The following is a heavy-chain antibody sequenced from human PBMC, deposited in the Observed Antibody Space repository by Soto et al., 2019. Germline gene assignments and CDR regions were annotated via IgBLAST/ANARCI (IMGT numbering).Heavy chain of an antibody. V-gene: IGHV3-48*02. Sequence: EVQMVESGGGLVQPGGSLRLSCAASGFTLSNYAVNWVRQAPGKGLEWVSYISGDSRNTYYGDSVKGRFTISRDNAGNSVYLQMNSLRDEDTAVYYCARIKLVDFFFINVDVYDMDVWGLGTPVIVSS. CDR2: ISGDSRNT. J-gene: IGHJ6*02. D-gene: IGHD2-15*01. CDR3: ARIKLVDFFFINVDVYDMDV. CDR1: GFTLSNYA.